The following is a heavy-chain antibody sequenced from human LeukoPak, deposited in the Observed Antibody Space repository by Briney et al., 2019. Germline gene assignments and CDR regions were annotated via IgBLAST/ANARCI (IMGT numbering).Heavy chain of an antibody. CDR3: AREAVTRNYFDY. Sequence: TGGSLRLSCAASGFTVSSNYMNWVRQAPGKGLEWVSVIYSGGSTYYADSVKGRLTISRDNSKNTLYLQMNSLRAEDTAVYYCAREAVTRNYFDYWGQGTLVTVSS. V-gene: IGHV3-53*01. CDR2: IYSGGST. D-gene: IGHD4-17*01. J-gene: IGHJ4*02. CDR1: GFTVSSNY.